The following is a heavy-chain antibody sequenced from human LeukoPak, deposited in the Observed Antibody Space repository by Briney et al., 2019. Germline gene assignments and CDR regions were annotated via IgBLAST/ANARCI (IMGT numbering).Heavy chain of an antibody. CDR3: AKGGQPYYFDY. D-gene: IGHD3-16*01. V-gene: IGHV3-23*01. CDR2: ISSGGGGST. Sequence: GGSLRLSCAASGFTVTSNYMTWVRQAPGMGLEWVSTISSGGGGSTFYADSVKGRFTISRDNSKNTLYLQMNSLRVEDTAVYYCAKGGQPYYFDYWGQGTLVTVSS. CDR1: GFTVTSNY. J-gene: IGHJ4*02.